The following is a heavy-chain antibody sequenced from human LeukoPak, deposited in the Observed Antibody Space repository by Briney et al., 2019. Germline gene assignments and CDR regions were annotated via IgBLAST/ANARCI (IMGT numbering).Heavy chain of an antibody. V-gene: IGHV4-38-2*02. Sequence: PSETLSLTCTVSGYSISSGYYWGWLRQTPGKGLEWIGNIYHSGSTYYNPSLKSRVTISVDTSKNQFSLKLSSVTAADTAVYYCARGRGRLDYWGQGTLVTVSS. CDR2: IYHSGST. CDR3: ARGRGRLDY. D-gene: IGHD3-16*01. CDR1: GYSISSGYY. J-gene: IGHJ4*02.